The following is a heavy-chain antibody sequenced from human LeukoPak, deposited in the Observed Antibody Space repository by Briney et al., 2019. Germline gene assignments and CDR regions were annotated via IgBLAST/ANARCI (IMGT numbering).Heavy chain of an antibody. J-gene: IGHJ4*02. D-gene: IGHD5-24*01. CDR3: ARAAMNLDGYNWWFFDY. CDR1: GYTFTDYY. Sequence: ASVKVSCKASGYTFTDYYMHWVRQAPGQGLEWMGWINPDSGGTNYAQKFQGWVTMTRDTSISTAYMELSRLRSDDTAVYYCARAAMNLDGYNWWFFDYWGQGTLVTVSS. CDR2: INPDSGGT. V-gene: IGHV1-2*04.